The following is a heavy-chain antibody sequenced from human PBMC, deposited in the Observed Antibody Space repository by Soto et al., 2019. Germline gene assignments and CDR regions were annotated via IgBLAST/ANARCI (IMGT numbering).Heavy chain of an antibody. V-gene: IGHV4-39*01. D-gene: IGHD3-10*01. J-gene: IGHJ3*02. Sequence: QLQLQESGPGLVKPSETLSLTCTVSGGSISSSSYYWGWIRQPPGKGLEWIGSIYYSGSTYYNPSLKSRVTISVDTSKNQFSLKLSSVTAADTAVYYCARRPVLLWFGEFPLDNAFDIWGQGTMVTVSS. CDR3: ARRPVLLWFGEFPLDNAFDI. CDR1: GGSISSSSYY. CDR2: IYYSGST.